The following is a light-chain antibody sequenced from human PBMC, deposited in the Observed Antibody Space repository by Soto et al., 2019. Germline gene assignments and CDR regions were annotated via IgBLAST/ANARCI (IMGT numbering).Light chain of an antibody. CDR2: GAS. J-gene: IGKJ1*01. CDR3: QQYNNWPPWT. V-gene: IGKV3-15*01. Sequence: EMVMTQSPATLSVSPGEGATLSCRASQSVSSNLAWYQQKPGQAPRLLIYGASTRATGLPAGFSGSGSGTEFTLTISSLQSEDFAVYYCQQYNNWPPWTFGQGTKVEIK. CDR1: QSVSSN.